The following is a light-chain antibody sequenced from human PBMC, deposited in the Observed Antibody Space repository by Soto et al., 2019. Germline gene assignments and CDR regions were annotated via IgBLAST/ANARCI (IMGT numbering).Light chain of an antibody. J-gene: IGLJ2*01. CDR3: AAWDDSLNGVV. CDR1: SSKIGSHT. Sequence: QSVLTQPPSASGPPGKTTATPCSGGSSKIGSHTVNWYQQLPGTAPRLLIYSNTQRPSGVPDRFSGSKSGTSASLAISGLQSEYEGDYYCAAWDDSLNGVVFGGGTKVTVL. V-gene: IGLV1-44*01. CDR2: SNT.